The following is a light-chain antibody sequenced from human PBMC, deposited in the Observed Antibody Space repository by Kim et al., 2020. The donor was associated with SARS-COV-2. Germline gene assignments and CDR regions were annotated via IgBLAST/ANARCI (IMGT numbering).Light chain of an antibody. Sequence: DIQMTQSPSTLSASVGDRVTITCRTSQSVSSWLAWYQQKPGKAPKLLIYKASTIEGGVPSRFSGRGSGTEFTLTINSLQPDDFATYSCQQYDSHPYTFGQGTKLEIK. CDR3: QQYDSHPYT. J-gene: IGKJ2*01. V-gene: IGKV1-5*03. CDR2: KAS. CDR1: QSVSSW.